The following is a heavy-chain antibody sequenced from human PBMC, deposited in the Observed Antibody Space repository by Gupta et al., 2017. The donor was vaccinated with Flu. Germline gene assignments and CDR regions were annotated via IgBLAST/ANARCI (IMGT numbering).Heavy chain of an antibody. Sequence: QVQLVQSGAEVKKPGASVKVSCKASGYNFTSYGISWVRQAPGQGLEWIGLISAYNGYTNYAQKLQGRVTMTTDTSTSTAYMELRSLRSDDRAVYYCARDLCSCGSCERELLFDPWGQGTLVTVSS. J-gene: IGHJ5*02. CDR2: ISAYNGYT. CDR3: ARDLCSCGSCERELLFDP. CDR1: GYNFTSYG. V-gene: IGHV1-18*01. D-gene: IGHD2-15*01.